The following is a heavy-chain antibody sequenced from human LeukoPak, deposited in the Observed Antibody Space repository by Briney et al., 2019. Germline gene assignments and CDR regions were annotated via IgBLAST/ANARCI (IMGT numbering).Heavy chain of an antibody. D-gene: IGHD3-10*01. Sequence: SETLSCNFTVPGGPISNYYWSWIRQPPGMELEWIGYVYYSGSTNYNPSLKSRVTISVDTSKNQFSLKLSSVTAADTAVYYCAATMVRGVHTHFDYWGQGTLVTVSS. CDR2: VYYSGST. J-gene: IGHJ4*02. CDR3: AATMVRGVHTHFDY. CDR1: GGPISNYY. V-gene: IGHV4-59*08.